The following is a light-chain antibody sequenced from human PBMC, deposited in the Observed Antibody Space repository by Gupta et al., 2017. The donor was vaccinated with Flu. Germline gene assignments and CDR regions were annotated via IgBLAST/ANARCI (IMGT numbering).Light chain of an antibody. Sequence: SYELSQPPPVHVSPGQTATITCAGDAVPTNFVYWYHQNPGQAPLLVIRKDDERPPGIPERFSGSSTGRIATLTISGGQAEDEADDYCQSADNSETYVVFGGGTRLTVL. CDR3: QSADNSETYVV. CDR1: AVPTNF. J-gene: IGLJ2*01. CDR2: KDD. V-gene: IGLV3-25*03.